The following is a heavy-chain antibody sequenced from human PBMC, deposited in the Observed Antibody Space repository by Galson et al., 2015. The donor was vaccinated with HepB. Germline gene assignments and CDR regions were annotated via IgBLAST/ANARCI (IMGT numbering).Heavy chain of an antibody. CDR3: ATPGYDFWSGYWDY. CDR2: IIPIFGTA. Sequence: SVKVSCKASGGTSSSYAISWVRQAPGQGLEWMGGIIPIFGTANYAQKFQGRVTITADESTSTAYMELSSLRSEDTAVYYCATPGYDFWSGYWDYWGQGTLVTVSS. CDR1: GGTSSSYA. V-gene: IGHV1-69*13. J-gene: IGHJ4*02. D-gene: IGHD3-3*01.